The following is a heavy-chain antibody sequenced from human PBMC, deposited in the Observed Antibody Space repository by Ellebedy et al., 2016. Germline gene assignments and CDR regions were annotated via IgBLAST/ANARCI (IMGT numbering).Heavy chain of an antibody. CDR3: ARDFDTAMGLDF. Sequence: GGSLRLSCAASGFTFRTYGMHWVRQAPGKGLEWVAILSYDGSEKYYADSVKGRFTISRDNSENTLYLQMNSLRAEDTALYYCARDFDTAMGLDFWGQGTLVTVSS. V-gene: IGHV3-30*03. CDR2: LSYDGSEK. J-gene: IGHJ4*02. CDR1: GFTFRTYG. D-gene: IGHD5-18*01.